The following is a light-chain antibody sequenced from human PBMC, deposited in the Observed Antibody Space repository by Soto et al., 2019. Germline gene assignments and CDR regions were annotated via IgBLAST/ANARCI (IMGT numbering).Light chain of an antibody. J-gene: IGKJ5*01. CDR2: SAS. CDR3: QRYGG. V-gene: IGKV3-20*01. CDR1: QSVSSSH. Sequence: EIVVTQSPGTLSLSPGERATLSCRASQSVSSSHLAWYQQKPGQAPRLLIYSASSRATGIPDRFSGSGSGTNFTLTISRLEPEDFAVYYCQRYGGFGQGTRLEIK.